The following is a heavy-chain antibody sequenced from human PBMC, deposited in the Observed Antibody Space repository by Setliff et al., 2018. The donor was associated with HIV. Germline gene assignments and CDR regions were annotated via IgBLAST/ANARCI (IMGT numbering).Heavy chain of an antibody. CDR3: ARGRSCESDWCWLYYNYYYGMDV. Sequence: ASVKVSCKASGYTFTNYDINWVRQATGQGLEWMGWMNPNSGNTGYARKFQGRVTMTKNTSISTAYMELSSLRSGDTAIYYCARGRSCESDWCWLYYNYYYGMDVWAQGTAVTVSS. D-gene: IGHD2-8*01. V-gene: IGHV1-8*02. CDR1: GYTFTNYD. J-gene: IGHJ6*02. CDR2: MNPNSGNT.